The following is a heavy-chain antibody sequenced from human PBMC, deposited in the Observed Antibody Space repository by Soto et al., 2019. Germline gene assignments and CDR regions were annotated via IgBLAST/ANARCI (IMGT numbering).Heavy chain of an antibody. D-gene: IGHD2-15*01. CDR1: GGSISSGGYS. Sequence: SETLSLTCAVSGGSISSGGYSWSWIRQPPGKGLEWIGYIYHSGSTYYNASLESRVTISVDRAKNQFSLKLSSVTAADTAVYYCARVEVVHARWFDPWGQGTLVTVSS. J-gene: IGHJ5*02. CDR3: ARVEVVHARWFDP. V-gene: IGHV4-30-2*01. CDR2: IYHSGST.